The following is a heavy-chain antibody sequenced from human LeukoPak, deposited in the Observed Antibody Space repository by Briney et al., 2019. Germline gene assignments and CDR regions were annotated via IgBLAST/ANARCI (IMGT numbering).Heavy chain of an antibody. Sequence: ASVKVSCKASGYTFTGYYMHWVRQAPGQGLEWMGWISAYNGNTNYAQKLQGRVTMTTDTSTSTAYMELRSLRSDDTAVYYCAATYYYDSSGPLNWFDPWGQGTLVTVSS. V-gene: IGHV1-18*04. D-gene: IGHD3-22*01. CDR2: ISAYNGNT. CDR1: GYTFTGYY. CDR3: AATYYYDSSGPLNWFDP. J-gene: IGHJ5*02.